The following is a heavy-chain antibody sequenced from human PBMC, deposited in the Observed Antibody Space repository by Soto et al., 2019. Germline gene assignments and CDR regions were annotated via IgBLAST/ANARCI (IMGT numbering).Heavy chain of an antibody. D-gene: IGHD2-2*01. CDR3: ARSQGSSTSLEIYYYYYYGMDV. V-gene: IGHV1-69*01. CDR1: GGTFSSYA. CDR2: IIPISGTV. Sequence: QVQLMQSGAEVKKPGSSVKVSCKASGGTFSSYAISWVRQAPGQGLVWMGGIIPISGTVNDAQKFQGRVTITADESTSTAYMELSSLRSEDTAVYYCARSQGSSTSLEIYYYYYYGMDVWGQGTTVTVSS. J-gene: IGHJ6*02.